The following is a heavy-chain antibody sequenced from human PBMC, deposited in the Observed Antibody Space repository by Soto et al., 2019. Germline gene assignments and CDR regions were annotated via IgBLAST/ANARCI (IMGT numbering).Heavy chain of an antibody. CDR2: INAGNGNT. Sequence: ASVNVSSKASGYTFTSYALHSARRAPGQRLEWMGWINAGNGNTKYSQKFQGRVTMTRDTSTSTVYMELSSLRSEDTAVYYCARLGIVATIGRAFAYWRKGTLVPVSS. J-gene: IGHJ4*02. CDR1: GYTFTSYA. D-gene: IGHD5-12*01. CDR3: ARLGIVATIGRAFAY. V-gene: IGHV1-3*01.